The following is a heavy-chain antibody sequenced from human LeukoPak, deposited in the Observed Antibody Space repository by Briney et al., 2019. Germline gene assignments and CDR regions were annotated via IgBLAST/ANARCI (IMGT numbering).Heavy chain of an antibody. D-gene: IGHD1-26*01. CDR1: GFTFGNFG. CDR3: AKDLGSGSYAADY. V-gene: IGHV3-30*02. Sequence: GGSLRLSCAASGFTFGNFGMHWVRQAPGKGLEWVAFIQYDGRDKFYADSVKGRFTISRDNSKNTLYLQTNSLRAEDTALYYCAKDLGSGSYAADYRGQGTLVTVSS. J-gene: IGHJ4*02. CDR2: IQYDGRDK.